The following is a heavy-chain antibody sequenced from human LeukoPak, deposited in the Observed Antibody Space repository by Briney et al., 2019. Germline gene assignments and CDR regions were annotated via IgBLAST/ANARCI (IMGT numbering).Heavy chain of an antibody. CDR2: INHSGST. CDR3: ARGGLTMRTFDY. Sequence: SEALSLTCAVYGGSLSGYYWSWIRQPPGKGLEWIGEINHSGSTNYNPSLKSRVTISVDTSKNQFSLKLSSVTAADTAVYYCARGGLTMRTFDYWGQGTLVTVSS. V-gene: IGHV4-34*01. D-gene: IGHD4/OR15-4a*01. CDR1: GGSLSGYY. J-gene: IGHJ4*02.